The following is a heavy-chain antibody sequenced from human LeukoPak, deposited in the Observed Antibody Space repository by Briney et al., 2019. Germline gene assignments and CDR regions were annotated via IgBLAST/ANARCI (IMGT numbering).Heavy chain of an antibody. J-gene: IGHJ4*02. CDR2: TNLNSGAI. Sequence: ASVKLSCTASGSTFIDFYIHWMRQPPGQGHEWMGWTNLNSGAIKYSQKFQDRVSMTRDTSIATVYMDLSSLRSDDTASYYCARVKKLMPEFEFWGQGTLVTVSS. V-gene: IGHV1-2*02. D-gene: IGHD2-2*01. CDR1: GSTFIDFY. CDR3: ARVKKLMPEFEF.